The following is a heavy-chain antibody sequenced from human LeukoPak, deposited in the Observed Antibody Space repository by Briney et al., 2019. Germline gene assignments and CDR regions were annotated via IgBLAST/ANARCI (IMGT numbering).Heavy chain of an antibody. J-gene: IGHJ5*02. Sequence: ASVRDSCKASGYTFTSYDINWVRQATGQGLEWMGWMNPNSGNTGYAQKFQGRVTMTRNTSISTAYMGLSSLRSEDTAVYYCARGMGSYSSSWYVRGYWFDPWGQGTLVTVSS. CDR2: MNPNSGNT. CDR1: GYTFTSYD. V-gene: IGHV1-8*01. D-gene: IGHD6-13*01. CDR3: ARGMGSYSSSWYVRGYWFDP.